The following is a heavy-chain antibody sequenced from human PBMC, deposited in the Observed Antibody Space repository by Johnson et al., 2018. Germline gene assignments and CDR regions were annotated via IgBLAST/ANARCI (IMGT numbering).Heavy chain of an antibody. V-gene: IGHV4-34*01. CDR1: GGSFSGYY. D-gene: IGHD3-22*01. CDR2: LNHSGST. Sequence: QVQLQQWGAGLLKPSETLSLTCAVYGGSFSGYYWSWIRQPPGKGLEWLGELNHSGSTNYNPSLKSRVTISVDTSKNQFSLKLSSVPAADTAVYYCARARGGYYDSSGYHYRHWGQGTLVTVSS. CDR3: ARARGGYYDSSGYHYRH. J-gene: IGHJ1*01.